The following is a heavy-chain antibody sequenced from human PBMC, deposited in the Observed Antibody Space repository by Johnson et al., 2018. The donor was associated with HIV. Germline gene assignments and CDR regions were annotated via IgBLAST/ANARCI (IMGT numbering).Heavy chain of an antibody. CDR1: GFTFDDYA. CDR3: ATGWGNWNDEGPDAFDI. Sequence: VQLVESGGGLVQTGRSLRLSCAASGFTFDDYAMHWVRQAPGKGLEWVSGISWNSGSIGYADSVKGRFTISRDNAKNSLYLQMNSLRTEDTALYYCATGWGNWNDEGPDAFDIWGQGTMVTVSS. D-gene: IGHD1-20*01. CDR2: ISWNSGSI. J-gene: IGHJ3*02. V-gene: IGHV3-9*01.